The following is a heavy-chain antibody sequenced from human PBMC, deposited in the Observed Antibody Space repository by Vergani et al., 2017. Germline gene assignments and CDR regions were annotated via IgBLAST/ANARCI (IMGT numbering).Heavy chain of an antibody. D-gene: IGHD2-21*02. J-gene: IGHJ4*02. V-gene: IGHV3-30*02. CDR3: AKYLRDSTDGLPDS. CDR1: GFTFSNFG. Sequence: VQLVESGGCIVKPGGSLRLSCAASGFTFSNFGMHWIRQAPGKGLEWLAYIGKDGINTRYRDAVKGRFTVSRDNSKDILYLQMDSLRSEDTALYYCAKYLRDSTDGLPDSWGPGTLVIVSS. CDR2: IGKDGINT.